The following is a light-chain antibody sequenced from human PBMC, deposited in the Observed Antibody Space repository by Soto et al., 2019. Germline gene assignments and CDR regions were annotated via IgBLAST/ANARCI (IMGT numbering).Light chain of an antibody. CDR2: GAS. CDR3: QQYYSSRT. CDR1: QSVSSNY. Sequence: ENVLTQSPGTLSLSPGERATLSCRASQSVSSNYLAWYQQKPGQAPRLLIYGASIRASGVPDRISGSGSGTDFTLTISRLQPEDFAVYYCQQYYSSRTFGQGTRLEI. J-gene: IGKJ5*01. V-gene: IGKV3-20*01.